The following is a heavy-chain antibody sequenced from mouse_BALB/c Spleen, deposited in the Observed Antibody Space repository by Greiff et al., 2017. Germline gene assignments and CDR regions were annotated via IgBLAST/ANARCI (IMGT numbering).Heavy chain of an antibody. V-gene: IGHV1-87*01. Sequence: QVQLKQSGAELARPGASVKLSCKASGYTFTSYWMQWVKQRPGQGLEWIGAIYPGDGDTRYTQKFKGKATLTADKSSSTAYMQLSSLASEDSAVYYCARSPGLPSPLDVWGAGTTVTVSS. J-gene: IGHJ1*01. D-gene: IGHD2-4*01. CDR2: IYPGDGDT. CDR3: ARSPGLPSPLDV. CDR1: GYTFTSYW.